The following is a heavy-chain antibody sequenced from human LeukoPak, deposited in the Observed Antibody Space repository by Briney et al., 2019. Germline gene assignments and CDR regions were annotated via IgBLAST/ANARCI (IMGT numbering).Heavy chain of an antibody. CDR3: AAPGRIYCSSTSCYTGDAFDI. CDR1: GFTFTSSA. Sequence: SVKVSCKASGFTFTSSAVQWVRQARGQRLEWIGWIVVGSGNTNYAQKFQERVTITRDMSTSTAYMELSSLRSEDTAVYYCAAPGRIYCSSTSCYTGDAFDIWGQGTMVTVSS. D-gene: IGHD2-2*02. J-gene: IGHJ3*02. CDR2: IVVGSGNT. V-gene: IGHV1-58*01.